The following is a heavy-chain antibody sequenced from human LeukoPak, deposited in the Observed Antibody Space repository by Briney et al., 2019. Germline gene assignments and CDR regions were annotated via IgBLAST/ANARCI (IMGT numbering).Heavy chain of an antibody. CDR3: AKNGEVLSWFDP. V-gene: IGHV3-23*01. CDR2: ISDNGGST. CDR1: GFTFNSYA. D-gene: IGHD3-10*01. Sequence: GGSLRLSCTASGFTFNSYAMGWVRQAPGKGLEWVSGISDNGGSTYYADSVEGRFTISRDNSKNTLYLQMNSLRAEDTAVYSCAKNGEVLSWFDPWGQGTLVTVSS. J-gene: IGHJ5*02.